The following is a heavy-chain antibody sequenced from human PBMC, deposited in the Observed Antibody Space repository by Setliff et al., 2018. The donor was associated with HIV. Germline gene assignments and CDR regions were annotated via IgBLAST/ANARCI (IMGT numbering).Heavy chain of an antibody. CDR2: INPNSGGT. Sequence: ASVKVSCKASGDAFTDYYIHWVRQAPGQGLEWMGWINPNSGGTNYAQKFQGRVTMTRDTSISTAFMDLSRLRSDDTAVYYCAGGLVSQKVPFDPWGQGTLVTVSS. D-gene: IGHD1-1*01. CDR1: GDAFTDYY. CDR3: AGGLVSQKVPFDP. V-gene: IGHV1-2*02. J-gene: IGHJ5*02.